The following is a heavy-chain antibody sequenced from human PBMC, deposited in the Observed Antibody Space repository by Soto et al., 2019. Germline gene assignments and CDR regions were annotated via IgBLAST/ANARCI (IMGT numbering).Heavy chain of an antibody. J-gene: IGHJ5*01. CDR2: ISSSGSFM. CDR3: ARDPPSGTTLDWFDY. V-gene: IGHV3-21*01. D-gene: IGHD1-7*01. CDR1: GFTFSSDS. Sequence: EVQLVESGGGLVKPGGSLRLSCAASGFTFSSDSMGWVRQAPGKGLEWVASISSSGSFMNYADSVKGRFTISRDNAKNSLYLQMRSLKDEDTAVYYCARDPPSGTTLDWFDYWGQGTLVTVAS.